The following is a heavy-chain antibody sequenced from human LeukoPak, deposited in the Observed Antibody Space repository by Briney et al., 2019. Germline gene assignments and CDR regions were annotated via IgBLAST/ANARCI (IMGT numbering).Heavy chain of an antibody. J-gene: IGHJ6*02. D-gene: IGHD2-2*01. Sequence: PSETLSLTCTVSGGSISSGGYHWSWIRQHPGKGLEWIGYIYYSGSTYYNPSLKSRVTISVDTSKNQFSLKLSSVTAADTAVYYCARDLGYCSSTSCPRYYYYGMDVWGQGTTVTVSS. V-gene: IGHV4-31*03. CDR2: IYYSGST. CDR1: GGSISSGGYH. CDR3: ARDLGYCSSTSCPRYYYYGMDV.